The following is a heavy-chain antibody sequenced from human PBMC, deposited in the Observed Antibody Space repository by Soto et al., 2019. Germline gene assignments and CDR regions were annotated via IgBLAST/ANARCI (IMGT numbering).Heavy chain of an antibody. J-gene: IGHJ6*02. D-gene: IGHD4-17*01. CDR2: IIPIFGTA. V-gene: IGHV1-69*13. Sequence: GASVKVSCKASGGTFSSYAISWVRQAPGQGLEWMGGIIPIFGTANYAQKFQGRVTITADESTSTAYMELSSLRSEDTAVYYCARGRLPLHPHQEDYYYGMDVWGQGTTVTVSS. CDR1: GGTFSSYA. CDR3: ARGRLPLHPHQEDYYYGMDV.